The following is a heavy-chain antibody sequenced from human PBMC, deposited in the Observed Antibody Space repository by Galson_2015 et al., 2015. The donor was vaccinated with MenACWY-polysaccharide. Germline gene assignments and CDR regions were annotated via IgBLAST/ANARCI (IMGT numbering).Heavy chain of an antibody. CDR2: IIPIFGTA. V-gene: IGHV1-69*13. CDR1: GGTFSSYA. CDR3: ARGGRYCSGGSCYPNWFDP. Sequence: SVKVSCKASGGTFSSYAISWVRQAPGQGLEWMGGIIPIFGTANYAQKFQGRVTITADESTSTAYMELSSLRSEDTAVYYCARGGRYCSGGSCYPNWFDPWGQGTLVTVSS. J-gene: IGHJ5*02. D-gene: IGHD2-15*01.